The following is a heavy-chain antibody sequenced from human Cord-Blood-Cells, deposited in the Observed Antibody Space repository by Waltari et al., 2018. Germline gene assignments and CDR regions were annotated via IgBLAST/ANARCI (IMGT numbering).Heavy chain of an antibody. Sequence: QVQLQQWGAGLLKPSETLSLTCAVYGVSFSGYYWSWIRQPPGKGLEWIGEINHSGSTNYNPSLKSRVTISVDTSKNQFSLKLSSVTAADTAVYYCAREGLGYCSSTSCYALDYWGQGTLVTVSS. CDR3: AREGLGYCSSTSCYALDY. CDR1: GVSFSGYY. V-gene: IGHV4-34*01. CDR2: INHSGST. D-gene: IGHD2-2*01. J-gene: IGHJ4*02.